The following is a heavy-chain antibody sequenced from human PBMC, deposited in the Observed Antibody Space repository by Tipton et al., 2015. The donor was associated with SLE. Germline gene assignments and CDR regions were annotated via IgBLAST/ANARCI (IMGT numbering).Heavy chain of an antibody. J-gene: IGHJ5*01. CDR3: ARRHSGDYDS. D-gene: IGHD4-17*01. CDR2: IYPGDSDS. V-gene: IGHV5-51*01. CDR1: GYSFTNYW. Sequence: QLVQSGAEVKRPGEPLRISCKTSGYSFTNYWIAWVRQMPGKGLEWVGIIYPGDSDSRYSPSFRGQVTISVDTSINTAYLQWNSLKASDTAMYYCARRHSGDYDSWGQGTLVTVSS.